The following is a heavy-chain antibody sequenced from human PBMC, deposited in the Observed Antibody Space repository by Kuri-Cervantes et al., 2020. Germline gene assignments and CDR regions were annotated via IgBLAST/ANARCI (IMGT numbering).Heavy chain of an antibody. Sequence: GESLKISCAASGFTFSDYYMSWIRQAPGKGLEWVSYISSSGSTIYYADSVKGRFTISRDNAKNSLYLQMNSLRAEDTAVYYCARAGGIVVVMFALDVWGQGTMGTVSS. V-gene: IGHV3-11*01. CDR1: GFTFSDYY. D-gene: IGHD3-22*01. CDR2: ISSSGSTI. CDR3: ARAGGIVVVMFALDV. J-gene: IGHJ3*01.